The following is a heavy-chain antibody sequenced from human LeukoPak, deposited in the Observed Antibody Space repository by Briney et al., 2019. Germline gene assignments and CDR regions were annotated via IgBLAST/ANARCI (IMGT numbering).Heavy chain of an antibody. CDR3: AGGSTYYYDSSGYYFDY. J-gene: IGHJ4*02. CDR1: GGTFSSYA. V-gene: IGHV1-69*05. Sequence: GASVKVSCKASGGTFSSYAISWVRQAPGQGLEWMGRIIPIFGTANYAQKFQGRVTITTDESTSTAYMELSSLRSEDTAVYYCAGGSTYYYDSSGYYFDYWGQGTLVTVSS. D-gene: IGHD3-22*01. CDR2: IIPIFGTA.